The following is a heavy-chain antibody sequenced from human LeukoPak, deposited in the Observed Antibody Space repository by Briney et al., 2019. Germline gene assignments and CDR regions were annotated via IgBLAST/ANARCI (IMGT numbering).Heavy chain of an antibody. CDR1: GYSISSGYY. V-gene: IGHV4-38-2*01. D-gene: IGHD2-15*01. CDR3: ARLSQDTWDAFDI. J-gene: IGHJ3*02. CDR2: IHHSGST. Sequence: SETLSLTCAVSGYSISSGYYWGWIRQPPGKGLEWIGSIHHSGSTYYNPSLKSRVTISVDTSKNQFSLKLSSVTAADTAVYYCARLSQDTWDAFDIWGQGTMVTVSS.